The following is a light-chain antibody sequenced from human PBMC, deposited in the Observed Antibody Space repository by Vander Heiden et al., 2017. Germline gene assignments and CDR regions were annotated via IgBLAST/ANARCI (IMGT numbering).Light chain of an antibody. CDR2: AAS. Sequence: DIQLTQSPSSLSASVGDRVTITCRASRDISNSLAWFQQKPGKAPKSLIYAASTLQGGVPSRFSGSGSGTDFTLTISSLQPADFATYYCQHYHTSPITFGQGTRLEIK. J-gene: IGKJ5*01. CDR1: RDISNS. V-gene: IGKV1-16*01. CDR3: QHYHTSPIT.